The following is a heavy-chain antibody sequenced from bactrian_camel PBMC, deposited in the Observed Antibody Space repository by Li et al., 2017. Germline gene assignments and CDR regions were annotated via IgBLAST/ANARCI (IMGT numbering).Heavy chain of an antibody. CDR3: AARSDGYCYRGTSFYVY. J-gene: IGHJ4*01. V-gene: IGHV3S53*01. CDR1: RYMYDNGC. D-gene: IGHD2*01. CDR2: IDTDGST. Sequence: HVQLVESGGGSVQAGGSLRLSCAASRYMYDNGCMGWFRQAPGKEREGVATIDTDGSTRYADSVKGRFTLSKDNAKNILYLQMDSLKPEDTAMYYCAARSDGYCYRGTSFYVYWGQGTQVTVS.